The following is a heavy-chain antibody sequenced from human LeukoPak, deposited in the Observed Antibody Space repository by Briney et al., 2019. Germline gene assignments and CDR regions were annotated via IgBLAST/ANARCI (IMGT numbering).Heavy chain of an antibody. CDR3: ATWIQLWGSPGGFDY. V-gene: IGHV1-69*01. J-gene: IGHJ4*02. CDR2: IIPIFGTA. D-gene: IGHD5-18*01. Sequence: SVKVSCKASGGTFSSYAISWVRQAPGQGLEWMGGIIPIFGTANYAQKFQGRVTITADESTSTAYMELSSLRSEDTAVYYCATWIQLWGSPGGFDYWGQGTLVTVSS. CDR1: GGTFSSYA.